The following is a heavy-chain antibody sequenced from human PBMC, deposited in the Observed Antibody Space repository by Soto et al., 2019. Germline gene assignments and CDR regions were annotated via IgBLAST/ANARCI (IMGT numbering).Heavy chain of an antibody. CDR2: IYDDGSA. J-gene: IGHJ5*02. V-gene: IGHV4-59*01. CDR1: GGSISSSY. D-gene: IGHD2-15*01. CDR3: ARDKYCSGGSCRKNWFDP. Sequence: SETLSLTCTVSGGSISSSYWSWIRQPPGKGLEWLAYIYDDGSANYNPSLKSRATISLDMSKNQFSLKLTSVTAADTAVYYCARDKYCSGGSCRKNWFDPWAREPWSPSPQ.